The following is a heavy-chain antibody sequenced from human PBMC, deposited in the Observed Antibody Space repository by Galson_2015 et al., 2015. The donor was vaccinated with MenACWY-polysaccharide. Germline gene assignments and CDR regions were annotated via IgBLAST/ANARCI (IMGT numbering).Heavy chain of an antibody. CDR3: ARESSRIVFHAFDI. Sequence: SLRLSCAASGLTFRSSGMHWVRQAPGKGLEWVAVIQNAGSPKAYADSVKGRFTISRDNSKNTLYLEMNSLRAEDTAVYYCARESSRIVFHAFDIWGQGTMVTVSS. V-gene: IGHV3-33*01. CDR1: GLTFRSSG. CDR2: IQNAGSPK. D-gene: IGHD6-19*01. J-gene: IGHJ3*02.